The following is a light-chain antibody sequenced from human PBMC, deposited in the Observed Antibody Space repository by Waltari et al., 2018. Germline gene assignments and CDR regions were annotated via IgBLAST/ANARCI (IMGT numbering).Light chain of an antibody. Sequence: YDLTQTPSVSVSPGQTPTITCSGDTLGEKYVSWYQVRPGQSPVVVIHEDSKRPSGISERFSGSNSGNTATLTISGAQTMDEADYYCQVWDISTVVFGGGTKLTVL. CDR1: TLGEKY. CDR3: QVWDISTVV. J-gene: IGLJ2*01. CDR2: EDS. V-gene: IGLV3-1*01.